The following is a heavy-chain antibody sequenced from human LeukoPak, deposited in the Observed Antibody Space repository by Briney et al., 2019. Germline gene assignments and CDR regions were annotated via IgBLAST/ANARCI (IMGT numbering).Heavy chain of an antibody. CDR2: IYSGGST. CDR3: GVLPGSGH. J-gene: IGHJ1*01. Sequence: SGGSLRLSCEASGFTVSTNYLTWVRQAPGKGLEWVSIIYSGGSTYYADSVKGRFTISRDNSKNTLYLQMNNLRAVDTAVYYCGVLPGSGHWGQGTLVTVSS. CDR1: GFTVSTNY. V-gene: IGHV3-53*01. D-gene: IGHD2-15*01.